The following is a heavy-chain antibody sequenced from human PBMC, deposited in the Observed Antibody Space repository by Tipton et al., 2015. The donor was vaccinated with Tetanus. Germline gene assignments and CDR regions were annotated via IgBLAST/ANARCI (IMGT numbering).Heavy chain of an antibody. CDR1: GFTFSNYA. J-gene: IGHJ4*02. Sequence: SLRLSCAASGFTFSNYAMNWVRQSPLRGLEWVSGISGSGDDTHYADSVKGRFTISRDNSKKTVYLQMNSLRAEDTAVYYCARDHYDISTGYHLGTEYCFDYWGQGTLVTVSS. D-gene: IGHD3-9*01. CDR2: ISGSGDDT. CDR3: ARDHYDISTGYHLGTEYCFDY. V-gene: IGHV3-23*01.